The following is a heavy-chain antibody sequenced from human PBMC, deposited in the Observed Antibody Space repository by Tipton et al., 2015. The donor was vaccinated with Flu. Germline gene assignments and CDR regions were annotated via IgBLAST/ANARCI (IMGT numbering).Heavy chain of an antibody. Sequence: GLVKPSQTLSLTCAISGDSVSSNSAAWNWIRQSPSRGLEWLGRTYYRSKWSDDCAVSLKGRITISPDTSKNQFSLQLNSVTPEDTAVYYCARHFPQLLPYDAFDIWGQGTMVTVSS. CDR2: TYYRSKWSD. CDR3: ARHFPQLLPYDAFDI. J-gene: IGHJ3*02. D-gene: IGHD2-2*01. CDR1: GDSVSSNSAA. V-gene: IGHV6-1*01.